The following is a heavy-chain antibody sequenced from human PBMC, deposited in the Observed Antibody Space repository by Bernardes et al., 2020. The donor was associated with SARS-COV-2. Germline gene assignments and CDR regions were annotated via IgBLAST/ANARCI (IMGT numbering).Heavy chain of an antibody. J-gene: IGHJ4*02. Sequence: APGKVLEWVGRISSKAYVGTTDYSLPVKDRFTISRDDSKNTVFLQMNSLKPEDTAVYYCPTSYDVLVIAIWGQGPLVTVST. CDR3: PTSYDVLVIAI. CDR2: ISSKAYVGTT. D-gene: IGHD2-21*01. V-gene: IGHV3-15*01.